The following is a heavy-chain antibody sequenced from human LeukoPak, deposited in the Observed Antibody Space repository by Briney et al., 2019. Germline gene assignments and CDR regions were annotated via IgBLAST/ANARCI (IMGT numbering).Heavy chain of an antibody. CDR1: GYTFTGYF. V-gene: IGHV1-2*02. J-gene: IGHJ4*02. D-gene: IGHD1-26*01. Sequence: ASVKVSCKASGYTFTGYFMHWVRQAPGQGPEWMGWINPDSGGTNYAQKFQGRVTMTRDTSISTAYMELSRLRSDDTAVYYCARTVGATVYFDYWGQGTLVTVSS. CDR2: INPDSGGT. CDR3: ARTVGATVYFDY.